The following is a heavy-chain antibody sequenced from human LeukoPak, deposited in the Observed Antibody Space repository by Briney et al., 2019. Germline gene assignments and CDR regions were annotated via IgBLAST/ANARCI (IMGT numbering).Heavy chain of an antibody. CDR1: GGSISSYY. V-gene: IGHV4-59*08. CDR2: IYYSGST. CDR3: ARLPMTTVTTSAFDI. J-gene: IGHJ3*02. Sequence: PSETLSLTCTVSGGSISSYYWSWIRQPPGKGLEWIGYIYYSGSTNYNPSLKSRATISVDTSKNQFSLKLSSVTAADTAVYYCARLPMTTVTTSAFDIWGQGTMVTVSS. D-gene: IGHD4-17*01.